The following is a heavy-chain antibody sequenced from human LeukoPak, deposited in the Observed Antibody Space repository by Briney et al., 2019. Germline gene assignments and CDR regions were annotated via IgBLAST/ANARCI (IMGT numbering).Heavy chain of an antibody. CDR2: IDWDDDK. CDR1: GFSLSTSGMR. Sequence: QTLSLTCTFSGFSLSTSGMRVSRIRQPPGKALEWLARIDWDDDKFYIPSLKTRLTISKDTSKNQVVLTMTNMDPVDTATYYCARSDLDDAFDIWGQGTMVTVSS. V-gene: IGHV2-70*04. J-gene: IGHJ3*02. CDR3: ARSDLDDAFDI.